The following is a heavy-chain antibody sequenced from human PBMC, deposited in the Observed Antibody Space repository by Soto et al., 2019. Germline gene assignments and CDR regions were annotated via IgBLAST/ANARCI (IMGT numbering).Heavy chain of an antibody. D-gene: IGHD3-3*01. Sequence: PGGSLRLSCAASGFTFSSYAMSWVRQAPGKGLEWVSAISGSGGSTYYADSVKGRFTISRDNAKNSLYLQMNSLRAEDTAVYYCASLFGVVNNYYYYYYMDVWGKGTTVTVSS. V-gene: IGHV3-23*01. J-gene: IGHJ6*03. CDR1: GFTFSSYA. CDR3: ASLFGVVNNYYYYYYMDV. CDR2: ISGSGGST.